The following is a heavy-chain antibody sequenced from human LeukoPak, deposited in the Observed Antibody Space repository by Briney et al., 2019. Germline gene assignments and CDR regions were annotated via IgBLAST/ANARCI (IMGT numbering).Heavy chain of an antibody. CDR1: GFTFSSYG. J-gene: IGHJ4*02. CDR3: ARSGYNRFDY. CDR2: IHHDGSNK. V-gene: IGHV3-30*02. Sequence: GGSLRLSCAASGFTFSSYGMHWVRQAPGKGLDWVAFIHHDGSNKYYADSVRGRFTISRDNSKNTLYLQMNSLRAEDTAIYYCARSGYNRFDYWGQGTLVTVSS. D-gene: IGHD5-24*01.